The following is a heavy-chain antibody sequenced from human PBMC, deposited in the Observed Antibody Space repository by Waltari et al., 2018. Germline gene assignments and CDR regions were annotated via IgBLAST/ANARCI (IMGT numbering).Heavy chain of an antibody. Sequence: QVQLQQWGAGLLKPSETLSLTCAVYGGSFSGYYWSWISQPPGKGLEWIGEINHSGSTNYNPSLKSRVIISVDTSKSQFSLKLSSVTAADTAVYYCASPTGNYYHYGMDVWGQGTTVTVSS. V-gene: IGHV4-34*02. CDR1: GGSFSGYY. CDR3: ASPTGNYYHYGMDV. CDR2: INHSGST. J-gene: IGHJ6*02.